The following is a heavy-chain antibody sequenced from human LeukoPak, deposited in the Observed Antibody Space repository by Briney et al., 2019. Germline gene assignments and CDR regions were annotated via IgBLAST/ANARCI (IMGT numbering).Heavy chain of an antibody. J-gene: IGHJ5*02. D-gene: IGHD1-1*01. CDR2: INPNSGGT. CDR3: ARTGTMEATFDP. Sequence: ASVKVSCKASGYTFSSYGISWVRQAPGQGLERMGWINPNSGGTNYAQKFQGWVTMTRDTSISTASMELSRLRSDDTAVYYCARTGTMEATFDPWGQGTLVTVSS. V-gene: IGHV1-2*04. CDR1: GYTFSSYG.